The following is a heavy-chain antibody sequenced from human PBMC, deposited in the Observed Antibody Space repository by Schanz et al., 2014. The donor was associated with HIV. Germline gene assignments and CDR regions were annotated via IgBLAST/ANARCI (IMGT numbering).Heavy chain of an antibody. J-gene: IGHJ6*02. D-gene: IGHD2-8*01. CDR2: ITWNSGTI. CDR1: GFRFGDYA. CDR3: ANSGYCTSGICYTRGDGMDV. Sequence: EVQLVESGGGLVQPGRSLRLSCAASGFRFGDYAMHWVRQAPGKGLEWVSSITWNSGTIVYADSVKGRFTISRDNAKDSLILQMNSLRAEDTAVYYCANSGYCTSGICYTRGDGMDVWGQGTTVTVSS. V-gene: IGHV3-9*01.